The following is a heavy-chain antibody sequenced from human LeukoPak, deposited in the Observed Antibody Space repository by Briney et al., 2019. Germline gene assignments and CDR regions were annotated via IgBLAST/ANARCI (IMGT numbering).Heavy chain of an antibody. CDR1: GFTFSAYE. Sequence: GGSLRLSCAASGFTFSAYEMNWVRQAPGKGLEWVSYIGSSGSTVYYADSVKGRFTISRDNAKNSLYLQMNSLRAEDTAVYYCARGGDHPTYLFQYMDVWGKGTPVTVSS. CDR3: ARGGDHPTYLFQYMDV. J-gene: IGHJ6*03. CDR2: IGSSGSTV. V-gene: IGHV3-48*03. D-gene: IGHD3-16*01.